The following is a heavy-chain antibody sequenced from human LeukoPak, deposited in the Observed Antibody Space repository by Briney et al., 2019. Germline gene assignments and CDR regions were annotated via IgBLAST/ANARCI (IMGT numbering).Heavy chain of an antibody. V-gene: IGHV1-69*13. CDR3: ARGRPTDDFWSGYENNWFDP. Sequence: ASVKVSCKASGYTFTSYGISWVRQAPGQGLEWMGGIIPIFGTANYAQKFQGRVTITADESTSTAYMELSSLRSEDTAVYYCARGRPTDDFWSGYENNWFDPWGQGTLVTVSS. CDR1: GYTFTSYG. D-gene: IGHD3-3*01. J-gene: IGHJ5*02. CDR2: IIPIFGTA.